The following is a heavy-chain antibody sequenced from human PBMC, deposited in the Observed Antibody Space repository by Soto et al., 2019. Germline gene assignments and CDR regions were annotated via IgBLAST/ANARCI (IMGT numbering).Heavy chain of an antibody. CDR1: GFTFSSYP. J-gene: IGHJ6*02. V-gene: IGHV3-30-3*01. CDR2: ISFDGSKK. Sequence: QMKLVESGGGVVQPGRSLRLSCAASGFTFSSYPMHWVRQAPGKGLEWVAVISFDGSKKYYADSVKGRFFISKDNSKKRLSLQMNSLRGEASAVYYCAGLPVPLVAVLYPYPVDGREPVSDADVWGQGTVVTVSS. D-gene: IGHD6-19*01. CDR3: AGLPVPLVAVLYPYPVDGREPVSDADV.